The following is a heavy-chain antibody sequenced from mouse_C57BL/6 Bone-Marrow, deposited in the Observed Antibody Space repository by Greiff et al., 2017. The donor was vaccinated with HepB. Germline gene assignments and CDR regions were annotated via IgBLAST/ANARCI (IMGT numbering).Heavy chain of an antibody. CDR2: IWRGGST. CDR3: ARTHYYGSVYVEWYFDV. D-gene: IGHD1-1*01. Sequence: VQLQQSGPGLVQPSQSLSITCTVSGFSLTSYGVHWVRQSPGKGLEWLGVIWRGGSTDYNAAFISRLSISKDHSKSQVFFKMNSLQADDTAIYYCARTHYYGSVYVEWYFDVWVTGTTVTVSS. J-gene: IGHJ1*03. V-gene: IGHV2-2*01. CDR1: GFSLTSYG.